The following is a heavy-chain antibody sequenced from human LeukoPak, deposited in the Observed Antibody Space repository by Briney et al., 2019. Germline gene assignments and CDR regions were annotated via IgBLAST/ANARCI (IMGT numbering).Heavy chain of an antibody. CDR1: GYSFTSYW. CDR2: INPNSGGT. J-gene: IGHJ4*02. CDR3: ARVTGYMIEDQFDY. Sequence: GESLKISCKGSGYSFTSYWIGWVRQAPGQGLEWMGWINPNSGGTYYAQKFQGRVTMTSDTSISTAYMELSRLRSDNTAVYYCARVTGYMIEDQFDYWGQGTLVTVSS. V-gene: IGHV1-2*02. D-gene: IGHD3-22*01.